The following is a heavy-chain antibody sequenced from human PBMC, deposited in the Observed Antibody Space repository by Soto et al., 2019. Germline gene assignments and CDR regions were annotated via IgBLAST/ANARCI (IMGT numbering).Heavy chain of an antibody. CDR1: GGTFSSYA. Sequence: QVQLVQSGAEVKKPGSSVKVSCKASGGTFSSYAISWVRQAPGQGLEWMGGIIPIFGTANYAQKFQGRVTLTADESTSPAYMELSSLRSEDTAVYYCARGPQQVLANGWPFDPWGQGTLVTVSS. D-gene: IGHD2-8*01. CDR3: ARGPQQVLANGWPFDP. CDR2: IIPIFGTA. V-gene: IGHV1-69*12. J-gene: IGHJ5*02.